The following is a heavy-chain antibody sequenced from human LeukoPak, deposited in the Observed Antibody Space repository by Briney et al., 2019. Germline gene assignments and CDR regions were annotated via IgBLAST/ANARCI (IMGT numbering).Heavy chain of an antibody. V-gene: IGHV3-23*01. J-gene: IGHJ5*02. Sequence: VGSLRLSCAASGFTFSSYAMSWVRQAPGKGLEWVSAISGSGGSTYYADSVKGRFTISRDNSKNTLYLQMNSLRAEDTAVYYCAKFSSSFFLNWFDPWGQGTLVTVSS. D-gene: IGHD6-13*01. CDR1: GFTFSSYA. CDR2: ISGSGGST. CDR3: AKFSSSFFLNWFDP.